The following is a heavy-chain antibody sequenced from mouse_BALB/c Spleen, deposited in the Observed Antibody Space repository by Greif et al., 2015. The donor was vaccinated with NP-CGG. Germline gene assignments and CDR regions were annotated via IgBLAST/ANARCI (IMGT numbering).Heavy chain of an antibody. J-gene: IGHJ3*01. V-gene: IGHV1S81*02. CDR2: INPSNGGT. CDR1: GYTFTSYY. Sequence: QVQLQQSGAELVKPGASVKLSCKASGYTFTSYYMYWVKQRPGQGLEWIGEINPSNGGTNFNEKFKSTAPLTVDKSSSTAYKQHSSLTSEDSAVYYCTRGDYYGYPAYWGQGTLVTVAA. D-gene: IGHD1-2*01. CDR3: TRGDYYGYPAY.